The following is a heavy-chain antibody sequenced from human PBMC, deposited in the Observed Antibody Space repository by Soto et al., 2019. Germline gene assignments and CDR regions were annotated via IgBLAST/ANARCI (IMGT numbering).Heavy chain of an antibody. Sequence: EAQLVESGGGLVQPGRSLRLSCAASGFTFDDFAMHWVRQAPGRGLEWVSGINWSGGSSGYSDSVKGRFTISRENAKNSLYLEMNSLRVEDTALFYCVKANDQQLVEGGPFDMWGQGTMVTVSS. CDR1: GFTFDDFA. CDR2: INWSGGSS. V-gene: IGHV3-9*01. CDR3: VKANDQQLVEGGPFDM. J-gene: IGHJ3*02. D-gene: IGHD6-13*01.